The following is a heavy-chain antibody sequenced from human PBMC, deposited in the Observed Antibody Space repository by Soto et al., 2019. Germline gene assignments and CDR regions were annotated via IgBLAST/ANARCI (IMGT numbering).Heavy chain of an antibody. CDR3: AHRRKWSGGAAMDV. CDR2: ISGSGGST. V-gene: IGHV3-23*01. J-gene: IGHJ6*02. CDR1: GFTFSSYA. Sequence: GGSLRLSCAASGFTFSSYAMSWVRQAPGKGLEWVSAISGSGGSTYYADSVKGRFTISRDNSKNTLYLQMNSLRAEDTAVYYCAHRRKWSGGAAMDVWGQGTTVTVSS. D-gene: IGHD3-3*01.